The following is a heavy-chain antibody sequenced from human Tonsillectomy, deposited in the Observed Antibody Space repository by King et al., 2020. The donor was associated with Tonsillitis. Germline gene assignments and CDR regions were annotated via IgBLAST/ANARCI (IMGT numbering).Heavy chain of an antibody. D-gene: IGHD3-3*01. V-gene: IGHV3-30*02. Sequence: VQLVESGGGVVQPGGSLRLSCAASGFTFSSYGMHWVRQAPGKGLEWVAFIRYDGSNKYYADSVKGRFTISRDNSKNTLYLQMNSLRAEDTAVYYCAKAAYYDSRRAFDYWGQGTLVTVSS. CDR2: IRYDGSNK. CDR3: AKAAYYDSRRAFDY. CDR1: GFTFSSYG. J-gene: IGHJ4*02.